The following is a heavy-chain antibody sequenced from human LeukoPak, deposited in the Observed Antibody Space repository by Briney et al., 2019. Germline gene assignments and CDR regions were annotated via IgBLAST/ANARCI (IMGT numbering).Heavy chain of an antibody. V-gene: IGHV4-61*09. CDR3: ARGTRAWYYLDY. D-gene: IGHD2-8*02. CDR2: IYTRGST. Sequence: SQTLSLTCTVSGGSISSSSYYWSWIRQPAGKGLEWIGHIYTRGSTNYNPSLKSRVTISVDTSKNQFSLKLSSVSAADTAVYYCARGTRAWYYLDYWGQGSLVTVSS. J-gene: IGHJ4*02. CDR1: GGSISSSSYY.